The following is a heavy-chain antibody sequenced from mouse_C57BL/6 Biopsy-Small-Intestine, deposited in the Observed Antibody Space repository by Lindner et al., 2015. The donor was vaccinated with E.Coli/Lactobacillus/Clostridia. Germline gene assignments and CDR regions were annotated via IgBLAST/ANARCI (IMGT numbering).Heavy chain of an antibody. CDR3: VRREVYYFDY. CDR1: GYSFTGNY. V-gene: IGHV1-42*01. CDR2: INPSTAGT. J-gene: IGHJ2*01. Sequence: VQLQESGPELVKSGASVKISCKASGYSFTGNYMNWVKQSPEKSLEWIGEINPSTAGTTYNEKFRAKATLTMDKSSSTAYMQLKSLTSEDSAVYYCVRREVYYFDYWGQGTTLTVSS.